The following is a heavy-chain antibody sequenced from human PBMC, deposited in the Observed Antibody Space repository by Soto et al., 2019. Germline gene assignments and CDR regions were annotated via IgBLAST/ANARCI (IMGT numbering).Heavy chain of an antibody. CDR1: GYSFNNNW. CDR3: ARRDSSGFPDY. CDR2: IHPGDSDS. D-gene: IGHD3-22*01. Sequence: PGESLKISCKGSGYSFNNNWIGWVRQMPGKGLEWMGIIHPGDSDSRYSPSFQGQVTMSVDKSINTAYLQWSSLKASDTAMYYCARRDSSGFPDYWGHGPLVTVSS. V-gene: IGHV5-51*01. J-gene: IGHJ4*01.